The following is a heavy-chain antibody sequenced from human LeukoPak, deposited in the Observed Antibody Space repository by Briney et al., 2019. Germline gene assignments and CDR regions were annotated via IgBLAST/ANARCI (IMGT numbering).Heavy chain of an antibody. Sequence: SETLSLTCTVSGGSISSSSYYWGWIRQPPGKGLEWIGRLYYSGSTYYNPSLKSRVTISVDTSKNQFSLKLSSVTAADTAVYYCARLPDPRITIFGVVKDYWGQGTLVTVSS. CDR1: GGSISSSSYY. CDR3: ARLPDPRITIFGVVKDY. J-gene: IGHJ4*02. V-gene: IGHV4-39*01. D-gene: IGHD3-3*01. CDR2: LYYSGST.